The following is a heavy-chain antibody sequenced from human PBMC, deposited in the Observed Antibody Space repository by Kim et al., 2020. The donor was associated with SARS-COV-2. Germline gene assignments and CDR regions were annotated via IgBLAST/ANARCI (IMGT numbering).Heavy chain of an antibody. V-gene: IGHV3-23*01. Sequence: GGSLRLSCAASGFTFSSYAMSWVRQAPGKGLEWVSAISGSGGSTYYADSVKGRFTISRDNSKNTLYLQMNSLRAEDTAVYYCAKDTPNLWFGELPYYFDYWGQGTLVTVSS. CDR1: GFTFSSYA. CDR2: ISGSGGST. D-gene: IGHD3-10*01. J-gene: IGHJ4*02. CDR3: AKDTPNLWFGELPYYFDY.